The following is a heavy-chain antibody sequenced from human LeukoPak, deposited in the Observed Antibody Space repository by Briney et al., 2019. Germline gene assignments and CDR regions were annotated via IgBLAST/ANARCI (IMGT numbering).Heavy chain of an antibody. V-gene: IGHV3-49*04. J-gene: IGHJ5*02. D-gene: IGHD2-8*01. Sequence: GGSLRLSCTSSGFTFGDYAMSLVRQAPGKGQELVGFIRSKAYGGTTEYTASLKGRFTLSRDDSKTIAYLQMNSLKTEDAAVYYCTRARSVYSSHWFDPWGQGNLVTVSS. CDR3: TRARSVYSSHWFDP. CDR2: IRSKAYGGTT. CDR1: GFTFGDYA.